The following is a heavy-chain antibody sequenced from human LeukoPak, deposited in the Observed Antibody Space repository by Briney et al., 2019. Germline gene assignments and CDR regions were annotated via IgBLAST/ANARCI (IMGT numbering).Heavy chain of an antibody. CDR2: IYYSGST. CDR3: ARAGGYYDSSEPYYFDY. V-gene: IGHV4-59*01. J-gene: IGHJ4*02. Sequence: PSETLSLTCTVSGGSISSYYWSWIRQPPGKGLEWIGYIYYSGSTNYDPSLKSRVTISVDTSKNQFSLKLSSVTAAGTAVYYCARAGGYYDSSEPYYFDYWGQGTLVTVSS. CDR1: GGSISSYY. D-gene: IGHD3-22*01.